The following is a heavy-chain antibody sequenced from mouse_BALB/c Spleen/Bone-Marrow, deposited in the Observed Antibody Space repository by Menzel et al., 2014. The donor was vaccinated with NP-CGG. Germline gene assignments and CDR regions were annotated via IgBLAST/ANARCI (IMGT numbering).Heavy chain of an antibody. CDR3: ESRGEYFDV. V-gene: IGHV1-31*01. Sequence: EVQLQQSGPELVKPGAPVKISCKASGYSFTGYYMHWVKRSHGNSLDWIGYIYPYNGVSSYNQKFKGKATLTVDKSSSTAYMELRSLTSDDSAVYYCESRGEYFDVWGAGTTVTVSS. CDR1: GYSFTGYY. CDR2: IYPYNGVS. J-gene: IGHJ1*01.